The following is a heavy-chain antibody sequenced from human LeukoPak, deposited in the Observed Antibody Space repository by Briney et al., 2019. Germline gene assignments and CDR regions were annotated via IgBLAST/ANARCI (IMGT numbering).Heavy chain of an antibody. CDR1: GWSFNDYY. V-gene: IGHV4-34*01. CDR2: INARGDT. Sequence: SETLSLTCAVYGWSFNDYYWNWVRQPPGKGLEWIGEINARGDTNYNPSLKSRVTMSVDSSKNQFSLTLTSMIAADTAIYYCARGQVPAARGYNWFDPWGQGTLVTVSS. D-gene: IGHD2-2*01. CDR3: ARGQVPAARGYNWFDP. J-gene: IGHJ5*02.